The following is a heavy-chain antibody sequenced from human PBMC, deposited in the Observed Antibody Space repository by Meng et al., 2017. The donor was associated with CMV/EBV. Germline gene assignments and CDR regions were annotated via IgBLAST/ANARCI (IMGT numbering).Heavy chain of an antibody. CDR2: ISYDGSNK. Sequence: GESLKISCAASGFTFSIYAMHWVRQAPGKGLEWVAVISYDGSNKYYADSVKGRFTISRDNSKNTLYLQMNSLRAEETAVYYCARASFWGCDYWGQGTLVTVSS. CDR1: GFTFSIYA. CDR3: ARASFWGCDY. V-gene: IGHV3-30-3*01. D-gene: IGHD7-27*01. J-gene: IGHJ4*02.